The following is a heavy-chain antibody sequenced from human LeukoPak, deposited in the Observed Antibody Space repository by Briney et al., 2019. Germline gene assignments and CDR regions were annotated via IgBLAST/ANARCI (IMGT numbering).Heavy chain of an antibody. CDR2: IYHSGST. D-gene: IGHD3-22*01. CDR1: GGPISSGGYS. V-gene: IGHV4-30-2*01. Sequence: KPSETLSLTCAVSGGPISSGGYSWSWIRQPPGKGLEWIGYIYHSGSTYYNPSLKSRVTISVDRSKNQFSLKLSSVTAADTAVYYCARARYYYDSSGFRGYNWFDPWGQGTLVTVSS. J-gene: IGHJ5*02. CDR3: ARARYYYDSSGFRGYNWFDP.